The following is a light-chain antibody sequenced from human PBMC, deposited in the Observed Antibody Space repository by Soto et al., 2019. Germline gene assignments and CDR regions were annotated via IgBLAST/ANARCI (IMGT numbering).Light chain of an antibody. CDR2: DAS. CDR3: QQYDNLPFS. Sequence: DIQMTQSPSSLSASVGDRVTITCQASQDVSNYLNWYQQKPGKAPKLLIYDASNLETGVPSRFSGSASGTVFTFTISSLRPEDVGTYYCQQYDNLPFSFGQGTKLEIK. CDR1: QDVSNY. V-gene: IGKV1-33*01. J-gene: IGKJ2*03.